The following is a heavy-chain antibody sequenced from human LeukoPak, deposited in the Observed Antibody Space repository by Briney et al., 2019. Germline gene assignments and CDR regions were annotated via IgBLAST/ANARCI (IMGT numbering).Heavy chain of an antibody. CDR3: ARTDGVAGSYYFDY. V-gene: IGHV1-46*01. Sequence: ASVKVSCKASGYTFTNFYMHWVRQAPGQGLEWMGRIYPSGGGTNNAQKFQGRVTMTRDTSTSTVYIELSSLRSEDTAVYFCARTDGVAGSYYFDYWGQGTLVTVSP. CDR2: IYPSGGGT. D-gene: IGHD2-8*01. J-gene: IGHJ4*02. CDR1: GYTFTNFY.